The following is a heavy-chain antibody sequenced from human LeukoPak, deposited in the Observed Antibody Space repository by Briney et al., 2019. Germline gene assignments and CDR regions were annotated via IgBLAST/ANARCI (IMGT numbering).Heavy chain of an antibody. V-gene: IGHV4-31*03. D-gene: IGHD4-17*01. Sequence: SETLSLTCTVSGGSISSGGYYWSWIRQHPGKGLEWIGYIYYSGSTYYNPSLKSRVTISVDTSKNQFSLKLSSVTAADTAGYYCARDIFGNYGAPLNWFDPWGQGTLVTVSS. CDR1: GGSISSGGYY. CDR3: ARDIFGNYGAPLNWFDP. CDR2: IYYSGST. J-gene: IGHJ5*02.